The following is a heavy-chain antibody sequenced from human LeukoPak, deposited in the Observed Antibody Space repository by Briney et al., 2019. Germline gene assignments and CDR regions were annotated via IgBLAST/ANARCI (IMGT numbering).Heavy chain of an antibody. D-gene: IGHD7-27*01. V-gene: IGHV5-51*01. CDR3: ARQTAMGRSGDY. J-gene: IGHJ4*02. CDR2: IDPSDSET. Sequence: GAPLQISCKASGSRFTSYWIGWVRHMPGKGLEWMGIIDPSDSETRYTPSFQGQVTISVDKSLTTAYLQWNSLKASDTAMYYCARQTAMGRSGDYWGQGTLVTVSS. CDR1: GSRFTSYW.